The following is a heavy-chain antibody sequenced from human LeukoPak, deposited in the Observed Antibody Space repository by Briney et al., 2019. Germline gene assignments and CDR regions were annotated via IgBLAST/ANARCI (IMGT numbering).Heavy chain of an antibody. CDR3: ARHRRDVQLVGHSALDV. J-gene: IGHJ6*02. V-gene: IGHV4-59*08. CDR2: ISYTGNT. Sequence: SETLSLTCTVSGGSISSYYWSWIRQPPGKGLEWIGYISYTGNTKYNTSLKSRITMPVDTSKIQFSLRLRPVTAADTAVYYCARHRRDVQLVGHSALDVWGQGTTVTVSS. CDR1: GGSISSYY. D-gene: IGHD6-13*01.